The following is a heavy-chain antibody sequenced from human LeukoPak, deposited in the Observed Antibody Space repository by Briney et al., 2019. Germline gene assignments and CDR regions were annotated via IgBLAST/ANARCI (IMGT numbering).Heavy chain of an antibody. V-gene: IGHV3-48*01. J-gene: IGHJ4*02. CDR3: ARDMAIFGVVHIGVYFDY. CDR1: GFTFSSYS. Sequence: GGSLRLSCAASGFTFSSYSMNWVRQAPGKGLEWVSYISSSSSTIYYADSVKGRFTISRDNAKNSLYLQMNNLRAEDTAVYYCARDMAIFGVVHIGVYFDYWGQGTLVTVSS. CDR2: ISSSSSTI. D-gene: IGHD3-3*01.